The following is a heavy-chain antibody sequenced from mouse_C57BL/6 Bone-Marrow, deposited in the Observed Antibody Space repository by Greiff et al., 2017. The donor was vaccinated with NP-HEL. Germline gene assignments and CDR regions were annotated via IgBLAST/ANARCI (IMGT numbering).Heavy chain of an antibody. CDR3: AMGDYDGRGYYFDY. CDR2: IDPSDSYT. D-gene: IGHD2-4*01. J-gene: IGHJ2*01. CDR1: GYTFTSYW. V-gene: IGHV1-50*01. Sequence: VQLQQSGAELVKPGASVKLSCKASGYTFTSYWMQWVKQRPGQGLEWIGEIDPSDSYTNYNQKFKGKATLTVDTSSSTAYMQLSSLTSEDSAVYYGAMGDYDGRGYYFDYWGQGTTLTVSS.